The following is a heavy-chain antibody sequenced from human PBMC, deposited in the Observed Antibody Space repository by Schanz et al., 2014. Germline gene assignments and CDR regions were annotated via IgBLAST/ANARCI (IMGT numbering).Heavy chain of an antibody. J-gene: IGHJ4*02. CDR2: ISGSGGST. V-gene: IGHV3-23*04. D-gene: IGHD6-19*01. Sequence: EVQLVESGGGVVQPGRSLRLSCAASGFTFSTYAMSWVRQAPGKGLEWVSAISGSGGSTYYADSVKGRFTISRDNSKNTLYLQMSSLRAEDTAIYYCAKLSSSGRLAGYFDYWGQGTLVTVSS. CDR3: AKLSSSGRLAGYFDY. CDR1: GFTFSTYA.